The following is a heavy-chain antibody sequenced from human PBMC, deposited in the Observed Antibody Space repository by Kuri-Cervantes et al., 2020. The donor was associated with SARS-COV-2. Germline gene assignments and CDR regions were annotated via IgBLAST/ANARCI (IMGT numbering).Heavy chain of an antibody. Sequence: ASVKVSCKASGYTFTSYDINWVRQATGQGLEWMGWMNPNSGNTGYAQKFQGRVTMTRNTSIRTAYMELSSVTAADTADYYCARAEHYYYDSSGFSHYFDYWGQGTRVTVSS. J-gene: IGHJ4*02. CDR3: ARAEHYYYDSSGFSHYFDY. V-gene: IGHV1-8*01. CDR2: MNPNSGNT. D-gene: IGHD3-22*01. CDR1: GYTFTSYD.